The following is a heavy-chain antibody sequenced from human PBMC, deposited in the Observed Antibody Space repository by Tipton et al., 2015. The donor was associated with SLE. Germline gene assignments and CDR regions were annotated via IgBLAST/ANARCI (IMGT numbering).Heavy chain of an antibody. D-gene: IGHD6-25*01. J-gene: IGHJ4*02. Sequence: TLSLTCTVFGDSISSSGDQWGWIRQPPGKGLEWIGRISYSENTYYNPSLRSRVTLLLDMSKNQFSLKLSSVTAADTAVYFCARQDLGRAATLTFDIWGLGTLVTVSS. CDR1: GDSISSSGDQ. CDR3: ARQDLGRAATLTFDI. CDR2: ISYSENT. V-gene: IGHV4-39*01.